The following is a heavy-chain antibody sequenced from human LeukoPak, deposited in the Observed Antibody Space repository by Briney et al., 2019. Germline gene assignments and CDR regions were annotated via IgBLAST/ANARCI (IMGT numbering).Heavy chain of an antibody. CDR1: GGSISSSSYY. Sequence: PSETLSLTCTVSGGSISSSSYYWSWIRQPPGKGLEWIGEINHSGSTNCNPSLKSRVTMSLDTSKNQISLNLSSVTAADTAVYYCARGQVVRDYWGQGTLVIVSS. D-gene: IGHD2-15*01. V-gene: IGHV4-39*07. CDR3: ARGQVVRDY. CDR2: INHSGST. J-gene: IGHJ4*02.